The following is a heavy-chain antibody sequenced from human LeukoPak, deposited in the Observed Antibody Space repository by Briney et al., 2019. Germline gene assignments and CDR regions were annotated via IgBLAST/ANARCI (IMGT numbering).Heavy chain of an antibody. CDR3: ARDPASSGLAAFEM. CDR1: GFTVSSNY. Sequence: PGGSLRLSCAASGFTVSSNYVSWVRQAPGKGLEWVSVIYSGVSVIYSGGTTYYADSVKGRFTISRDNSKNTVYLQMNSLRADDTAVYYCARDPASSGLAAFEMWGQGTMVTVSS. V-gene: IGHV3-53*01. J-gene: IGHJ3*02. CDR2: IYSGGTT. D-gene: IGHD3-16*01.